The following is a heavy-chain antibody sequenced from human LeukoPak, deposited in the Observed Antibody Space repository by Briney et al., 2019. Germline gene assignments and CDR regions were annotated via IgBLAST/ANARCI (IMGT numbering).Heavy chain of an antibody. CDR1: GFTFSSYA. CDR3: AKWRGNDFWSGYYGYYFDY. J-gene: IGHJ4*02. D-gene: IGHD3-3*01. CDR2: ISGSGGST. Sequence: GGSLRLSCAASGFTFSSYAMSWVRQAPGKGLEWVSAISGSGGSTYYADSVKGRFTISRDDSKNTLYLQMNSLRAEDTAVYYCAKWRGNDFWSGYYGYYFDYWGQGTLVTVSS. V-gene: IGHV3-23*01.